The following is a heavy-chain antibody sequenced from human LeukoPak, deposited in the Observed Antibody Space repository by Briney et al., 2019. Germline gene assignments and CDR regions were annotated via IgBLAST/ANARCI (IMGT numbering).Heavy chain of an antibody. D-gene: IGHD3-10*01. CDR2: IYYSGST. J-gene: IGHJ4*02. CDR3: ARDALWFGEDWGFDY. V-gene: IGHV4-30-4*01. CDR1: GGSISSGDYY. Sequence: SETLSLTCTVSGGSISSGDYYWSWIRQPPGKGLEWIGYIYYSGSTYYNPSLKSRVTISVDTSKNQFSLKLSSVTAADTAVYYCARDALWFGEDWGFDYWGQGTLVTVSS.